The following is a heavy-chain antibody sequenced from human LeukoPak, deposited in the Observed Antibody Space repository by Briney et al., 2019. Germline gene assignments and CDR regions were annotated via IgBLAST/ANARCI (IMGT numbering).Heavy chain of an antibody. CDR3: ARGRRYCSSTSCYGYWFDY. Sequence: PSETLSLPCAVYGGSFSGYYWSWLRQPPGKGLEWIGEINHSGSTNYNPSLKSRVTISVDTSKNQFSLKLSSVTAADTAVYYCARGRRYCSSTSCYGYWFDYWGQGTLVTVSS. D-gene: IGHD2-2*01. V-gene: IGHV4-34*01. CDR2: INHSGST. CDR1: GGSFSGYY. J-gene: IGHJ4*02.